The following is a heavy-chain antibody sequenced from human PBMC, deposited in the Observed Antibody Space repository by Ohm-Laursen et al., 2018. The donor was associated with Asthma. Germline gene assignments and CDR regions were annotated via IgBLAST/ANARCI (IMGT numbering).Heavy chain of an antibody. V-gene: IGHV3-21*01. J-gene: IGHJ1*01. CDR2: ISTASTFI. CDR1: GYTFSRYS. D-gene: IGHD1-26*01. CDR3: ARIRPEWELPGREYSLHH. Sequence: SLRLSCTASGYTFSRYSIHWVRQAPGKGLEWVASISTASTFIYYADSVRGRFTTSRDNAKNLVFLQMNDVRAEDTALYYCARIRPEWELPGREYSLHHWGEGTLVTVSS.